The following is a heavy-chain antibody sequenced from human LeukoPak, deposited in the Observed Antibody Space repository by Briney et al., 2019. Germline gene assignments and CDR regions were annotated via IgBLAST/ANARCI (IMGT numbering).Heavy chain of an antibody. CDR3: ARGPSSGSFYNC. D-gene: IGHD1-26*01. J-gene: IGHJ4*02. V-gene: IGHV3-74*01. CDR1: VFTPSGSW. CDR2: ISSDGSGT. Sequence: PRGALRLSSAPSVFTPSGSWMHWVRQAPGKGLGWVSRISSDGSGTNYADSVKGRFTISRDNAKNTLYLQMSSLRAEDTAVYYCARGPSSGSFYNCWGQGTLVTVST.